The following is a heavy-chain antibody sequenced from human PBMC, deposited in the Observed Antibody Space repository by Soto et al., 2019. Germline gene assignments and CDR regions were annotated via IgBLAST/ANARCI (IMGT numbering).Heavy chain of an antibody. CDR2: IYYAGTT. J-gene: IGHJ1*01. D-gene: IGHD2-2*01. CDR1: DGSLSPNY. V-gene: IGHV4-59*08. Sequence: QVQLQESGPALVKPSETLSLSCTVSDGSLSPNYWSWIRQPPGKGLEWIGYIYYAGTTTYNPSLQSRVSISLDTSNNEVSLTLTSVTAADTAVYFCARLGAFYQAMDSWGQGTLVTVSS. CDR3: ARLGAFYQAMDS.